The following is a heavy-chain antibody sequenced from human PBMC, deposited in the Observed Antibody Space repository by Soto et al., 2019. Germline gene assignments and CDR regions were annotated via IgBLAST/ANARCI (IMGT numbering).Heavy chain of an antibody. J-gene: IGHJ5*02. CDR1: GGSISSNNW. CDR3: ATNPLRFPLSS. D-gene: IGHD4-17*01. Sequence: TSETLSLTCAVSGGSISSNNWWSWVRQPPGKGLEWIGEVHHSGNTNYNPSLKSRLTISVDKTRNQFSLELTSVTAADTAIYFCATNPLRFPLSSWGPGTLVTVPQ. CDR2: VHHSGNT. V-gene: IGHV4-4*02.